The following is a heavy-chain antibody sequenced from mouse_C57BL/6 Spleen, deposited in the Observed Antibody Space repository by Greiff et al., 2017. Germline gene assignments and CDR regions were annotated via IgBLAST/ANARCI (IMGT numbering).Heavy chain of an antibody. D-gene: IGHD3-2*02. CDR1: GYTFTSYW. CDR2: IDPSDSYT. J-gene: IGHJ4*01. Sequence: QVQLQQPGAELVMPGASVKLSCKASGYTFTSYWMHWVKQRPEQGLEWIGEIDPSDSYTNYNQKFKGKSTLTVDKSSSTAYMQLSSLTSEDSAVYYCARLRLPYYAMDYWGQGTSVTVSS. V-gene: IGHV1-69*01. CDR3: ARLRLPYYAMDY.